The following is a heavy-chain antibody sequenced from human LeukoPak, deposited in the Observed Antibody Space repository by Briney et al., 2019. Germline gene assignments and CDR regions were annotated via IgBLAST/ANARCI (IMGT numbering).Heavy chain of an antibody. D-gene: IGHD5-24*01. CDR3: TKDRQPDGLYNFDY. Sequence: PGGSLRLSCAASGFTFRTYAMNWVRQAPGKGLEWVSVITGDGKIIYYADSVKGRFSISRDNSRNTLYLQMNSLRAEDTATYYCTKDRQPDGLYNFDYWGQGTLVTVSS. CDR2: ITGDGKII. V-gene: IGHV3-23*01. J-gene: IGHJ4*02. CDR1: GFTFRTYA.